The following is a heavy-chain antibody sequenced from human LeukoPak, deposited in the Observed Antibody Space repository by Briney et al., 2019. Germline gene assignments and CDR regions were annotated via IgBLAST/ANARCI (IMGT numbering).Heavy chain of an antibody. CDR3: ATDNNVNPNWFDP. Sequence: PGGSLRLSCAASGFSFSKYVMHWVRQAPGKGLDWVAFIITDGSNKYYADSVKGRFTISRDNSKNTLYLQMNSLRAEDTAVYYCATDNNVNPNWFDPWGQGTLVTVSS. D-gene: IGHD1-14*01. CDR1: GFSFSKYV. CDR2: IITDGSNK. V-gene: IGHV3-30*02. J-gene: IGHJ5*02.